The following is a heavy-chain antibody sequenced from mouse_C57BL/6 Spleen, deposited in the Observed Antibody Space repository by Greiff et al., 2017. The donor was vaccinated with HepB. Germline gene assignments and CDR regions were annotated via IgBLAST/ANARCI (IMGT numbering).Heavy chain of an antibody. J-gene: IGHJ2*01. V-gene: IGHV1-15*01. CDR3: TRRNLLLVY. Sequence: VQLQESGAELVRPGASVTLSCKASGYTFTDYEMHWVKQTPVHGLEWIGAIDPETGGTAYNQKFKGKAILTADKSSSTAYMELRSLTSEDSAVYYCTRRNLLLVYWGQGTTLTVSS. D-gene: IGHD1-1*01. CDR2: IDPETGGT. CDR1: GYTFTDYE.